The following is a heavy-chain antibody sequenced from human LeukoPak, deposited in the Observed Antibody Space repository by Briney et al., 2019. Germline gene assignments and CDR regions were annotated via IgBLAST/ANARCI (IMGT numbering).Heavy chain of an antibody. CDR1: GGSFSGYY. V-gene: IGHV4-34*01. J-gene: IGHJ3*02. CDR3: ARVGHITIFGVIAFDI. CDR2: INHSGST. D-gene: IGHD3-3*01. Sequence: ETLSLTCAVYGGSFSGYYWSWIRQPPGKGLEWIGEINHSGSTNYNPSLKSRVTISVDTSKNQFSLKLSSVTAADTAVYYCARVGHITIFGVIAFDIWGQGTMVTVSS.